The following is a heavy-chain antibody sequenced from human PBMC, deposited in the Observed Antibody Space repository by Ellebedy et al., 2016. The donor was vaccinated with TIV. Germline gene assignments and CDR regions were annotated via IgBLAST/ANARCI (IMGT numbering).Heavy chain of an antibody. J-gene: IGHJ4*02. CDR3: VKLDSSGFYYGRLDY. CDR1: GFTFRDHA. CDR2: ITAGGGSI. Sequence: GGSLRLSCAASGFTFRDHAMTWVRQTPGKGLEWVSGITAGGGSIHYVDSVKGRFTISRDNSKKTLSLQMNSLDAEDTSVYYCVKLDSSGFYYGRLDYWGQGTLVTVSS. D-gene: IGHD3-22*01. V-gene: IGHV3-23*01.